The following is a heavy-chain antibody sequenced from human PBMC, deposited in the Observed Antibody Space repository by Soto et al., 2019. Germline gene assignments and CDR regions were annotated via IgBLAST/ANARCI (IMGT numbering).Heavy chain of an antibody. Sequence: QVQLVQSGAEVKKPGASVKVSCKASGYTFTSYGISWVRQAPGQGLGWMGWIGTYNGDTNYAQSFQGRVTMTTDTSTSTVXXEXRXXRSDDTAVYYCARVRSELGYCSGGSCLPYYYGMDVWGQGTTVTVSS. CDR3: ARVRSELGYCSGGSCLPYYYGMDV. J-gene: IGHJ6*02. V-gene: IGHV1-18*01. D-gene: IGHD2-15*01. CDR1: GYTFTSYG. CDR2: IGTYNGDT.